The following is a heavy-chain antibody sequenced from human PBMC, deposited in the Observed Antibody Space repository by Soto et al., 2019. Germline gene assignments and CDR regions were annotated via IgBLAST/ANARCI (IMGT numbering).Heavy chain of an antibody. CDR3: ARAGQYQLPRTYYYYYGMDV. CDR1: GFTFSSYG. CDR2: IWYDGINK. Sequence: GGSLRLSCAASGFTFSSYGMHWVRQAPGKGLEWVAVIWYDGINKYYADSVKGRFTISRDNSKNTLYLQMNSLRAEDTAVYYCARAGQYQLPRTYYYYYGMDVWGQGTTVTVSS. V-gene: IGHV3-33*01. D-gene: IGHD2-2*01. J-gene: IGHJ6*02.